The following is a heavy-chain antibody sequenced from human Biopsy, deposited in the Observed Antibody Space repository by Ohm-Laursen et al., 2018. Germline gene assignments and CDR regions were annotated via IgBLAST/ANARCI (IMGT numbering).Heavy chain of an antibody. Sequence: TLSLTCAVYGESFNGYYWSWIRQTPGKGLEWIGEINHSGRTNYNPSLKSRVTISVDTSKNQFSLRLSSVTAADTAVYYCASLGRYCSGENCYGIDYWGQGILVTVSS. CDR1: GESFNGYY. V-gene: IGHV4-34*01. CDR2: INHSGRT. J-gene: IGHJ4*02. D-gene: IGHD2-15*01. CDR3: ASLGRYCSGENCYGIDY.